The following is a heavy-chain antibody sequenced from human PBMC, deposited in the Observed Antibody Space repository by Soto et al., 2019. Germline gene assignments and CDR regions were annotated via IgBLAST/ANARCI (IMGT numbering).Heavy chain of an antibody. V-gene: IGHV4-30-2*01. CDR1: GGSISGGGFS. Sequence: ASETLSLTCAVSGGSISGGGFSWSWIRQPPGKGLEWIGYILHTGGTQYNPSLKSRVSMSVDKSKNQFSLHLTSVTAADTAVYYCARLQFGEGFDYWGQGALVTVSS. CDR2: ILHTGGT. D-gene: IGHD3-10*01. J-gene: IGHJ4*02. CDR3: ARLQFGEGFDY.